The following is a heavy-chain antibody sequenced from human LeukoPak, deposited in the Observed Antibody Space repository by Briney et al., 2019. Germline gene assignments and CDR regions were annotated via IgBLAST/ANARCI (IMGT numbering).Heavy chain of an antibody. D-gene: IGHD3-16*01. CDR1: GGSFSTYY. CDR2: ITHSGST. CDR3: ARGFVGAGEVRGV. Sequence: PSETLSLTCAVDGGSFSTYYWSWVRQPPGKGLEWIGEITHSGSTDYNPSLKSRVTISVDTSKNQFSLKLTSVTAADTAVYYCARGFVGAGEVRGVGGQEPLVTVSS. V-gene: IGHV4-34*01. J-gene: IGHJ4*02.